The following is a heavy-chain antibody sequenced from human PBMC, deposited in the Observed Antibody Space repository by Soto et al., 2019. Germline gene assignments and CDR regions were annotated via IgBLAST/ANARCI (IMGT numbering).Heavy chain of an antibody. V-gene: IGHV4-59*12. CDR3: ARDYGGA. J-gene: IGHJ5*02. D-gene: IGHD4-17*01. CDR1: GGSISSNY. Sequence: SETLSLTCTVSGGSISSNYWTWIRQPPGKGLEWIGYVYNSGSTNYNPSLKSRVTISVDTSKNQFSLKLSSVTAADTAVYYCARDYGGAWGQGTLVTVSS. CDR2: VYNSGST.